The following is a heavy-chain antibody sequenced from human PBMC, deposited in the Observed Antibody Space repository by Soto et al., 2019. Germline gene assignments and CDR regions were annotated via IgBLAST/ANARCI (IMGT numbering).Heavy chain of an antibody. CDR3: ARKSSSSSWFDP. J-gene: IGHJ5*02. CDR2: ISTYNGDT. D-gene: IGHD6-6*01. Sequence: GASVKVSCKASGYTFFSYGITWVRQAPGQGLEWMGWISTYNGDTNYAQNLQGRVTMTTDTSTSTAYMELRSLRSDDTAMYYCARKSSSSSWFDPWGQGTLVTVSS. V-gene: IGHV1-18*01. CDR1: GYTFFSYG.